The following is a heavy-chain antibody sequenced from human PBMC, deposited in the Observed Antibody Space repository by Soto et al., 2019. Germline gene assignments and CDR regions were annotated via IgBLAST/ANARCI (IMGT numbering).Heavy chain of an antibody. CDR3: VKDPFGPGERFDY. D-gene: IGHD3-10*01. J-gene: IGHJ4*02. V-gene: IGHV3-23*01. CDR1: GFTFSSYA. Sequence: GGSLRLSCAASGFTFSSYAMSWVRQAPGKGLEWVSGISSSGGSTYYADSVKGRFTISRDNSKNTLNLQMNSLRAEDTALYYCVKDPFGPGERFDYWGQGTLVTVSS. CDR2: ISSSGGST.